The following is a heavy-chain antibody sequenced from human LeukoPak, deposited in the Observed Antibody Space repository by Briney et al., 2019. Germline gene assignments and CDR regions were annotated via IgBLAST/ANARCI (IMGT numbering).Heavy chain of an antibody. Sequence: SETLSLTCTVSGGSINSGAHYWSRVRQPPGKGLEWIGYISYSGSTYYNPSLKSRVTISVDTSKNQFSLKLSSVTAADTAVYYCARYYGGNSNFDYWGQGTLVTVSS. J-gene: IGHJ4*02. CDR1: GGSINSGAHY. CDR2: ISYSGST. CDR3: ARYYGGNSNFDY. D-gene: IGHD4-23*01. V-gene: IGHV4-30-4*01.